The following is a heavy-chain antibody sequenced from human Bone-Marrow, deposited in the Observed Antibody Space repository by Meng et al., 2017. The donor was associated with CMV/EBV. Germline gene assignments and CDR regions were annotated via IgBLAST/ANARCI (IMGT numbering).Heavy chain of an antibody. CDR3: ARRAGRVAARPSYYFDY. V-gene: IGHV4-34*01. CDR2: INHSGST. J-gene: IGHJ4*02. D-gene: IGHD6-6*01. Sequence: SETLSLTCAVYGGSFSGYYWSWNRQPPGKGLEWIGEINHSGSTNYNPSLKSRVTISVDTSKTQFSLKLTSVTAADTAVYYCARRAGRVAARPSYYFDYWGQGTLVTVSS. CDR1: GGSFSGYY.